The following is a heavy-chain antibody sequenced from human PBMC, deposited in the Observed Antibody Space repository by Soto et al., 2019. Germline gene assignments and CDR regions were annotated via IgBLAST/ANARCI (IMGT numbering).Heavy chain of an antibody. CDR3: ARGFQSSFGY. V-gene: IGHV3-53*01. CDR1: GFTVSNSY. J-gene: IGHJ4*02. CDR2: IYSGGST. D-gene: IGHD2-21*01. Sequence: GGSLRLSCAASGFTVSNSYMSWVRQAPGKGLEWVSVIYSGGSTYYADSVKGRFTISRDSSKNTLYLQMNSLRAEDTAVYYCARGFQSSFGYWGQGTLVTVSS.